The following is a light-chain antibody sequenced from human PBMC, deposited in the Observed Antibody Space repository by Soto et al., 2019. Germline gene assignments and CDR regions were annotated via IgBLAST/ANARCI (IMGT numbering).Light chain of an antibody. J-gene: IGLJ2*01. CDR1: SSNIGSNY. CDR2: RNN. V-gene: IGLV1-47*01. CDR3: AAWDDSLNGLV. Sequence: QLVLTQPPSASGTPGQRVTISCSGSSSNIGSNYVYWYQQLPGTAPKLLIYRNNQRPSGVPDRFSGSKSGTSASLAISGLQSEDEADYYCAAWDDSLNGLVFGGGTKLTVL.